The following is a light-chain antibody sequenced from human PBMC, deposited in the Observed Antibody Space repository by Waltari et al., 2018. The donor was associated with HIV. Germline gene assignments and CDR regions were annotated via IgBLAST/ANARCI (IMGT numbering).Light chain of an antibody. J-gene: IGKJ1*01. CDR1: KRVTNSY. V-gene: IGKV3-20*01. CDR2: AAS. CDR3: QQYGSSPRT. Sequence: ELLLTQSPGTLSLSPGETATLYCRASKRVTNSYFGWYQQKPGQASRLIIYAASSRASGIPDRFSGSGAGTEVNLTISRLDPEDFAVYYCQQYGSSPRTFGQGTKVEIK.